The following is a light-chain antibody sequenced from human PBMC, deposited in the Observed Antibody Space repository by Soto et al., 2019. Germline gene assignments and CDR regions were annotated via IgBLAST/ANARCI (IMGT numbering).Light chain of an antibody. V-gene: IGKV3D-15*01. CDR1: QSVSSS. Sequence: EIVLRQSPGTLSLSPGERATLSCGASQSVSSSRLAWYRQKPGQAPRLLIYGASSRATGIPDRFSGSGSGTEFTLSIGSLQSEDFAVYYCQQYNDWPPTFGQGTKVDIK. J-gene: IGKJ1*01. CDR2: GAS. CDR3: QQYNDWPPT.